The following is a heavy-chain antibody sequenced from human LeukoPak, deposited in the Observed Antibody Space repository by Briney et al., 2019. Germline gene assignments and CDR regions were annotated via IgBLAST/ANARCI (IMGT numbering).Heavy chain of an antibody. D-gene: IGHD4-17*01. Sequence: GGSLRLSCAASGFSFSTFAMHWVRQAPGKGLEYVSGISTTGGTTYYAKSVKGRFTISRDNSKNTLFLQMGSLRTEDTAVYYCARDSDYGDYFFDYWGQGTLVAVSS. CDR3: ARDSDYGDYFFDY. CDR1: GFSFSTFA. V-gene: IGHV3-64*01. CDR2: ISTTGGTT. J-gene: IGHJ4*02.